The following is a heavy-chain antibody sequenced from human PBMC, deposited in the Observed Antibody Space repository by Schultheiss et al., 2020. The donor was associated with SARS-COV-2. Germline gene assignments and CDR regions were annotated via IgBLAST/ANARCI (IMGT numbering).Heavy chain of an antibody. Sequence: SETLSLTCAVYGGSFSGYYWSWIRQPPGKGLDWVGEISYDGDTNYNPSLTSRVTISVDTSKNEFSLKLSSVTAADTAVYYCGYYGSGMPYFQYSGHGSQVTVSS. CDR2: ISYDGDT. CDR3: GYYGSGMPYFQY. D-gene: IGHD3-10*01. J-gene: IGHJ4*01. V-gene: IGHV4-34*07. CDR1: GGSFSGYY.